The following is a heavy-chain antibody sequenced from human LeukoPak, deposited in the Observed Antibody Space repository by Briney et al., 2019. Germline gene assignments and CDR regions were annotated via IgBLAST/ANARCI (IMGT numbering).Heavy chain of an antibody. CDR2: ITGSGDYT. J-gene: IGHJ4*02. Sequence: GGSLRLSCAASGFSFGSHPMNWVRQAPGKGLEWVSGITGSGDYTYYIDSVQGRFTISRDNSKNMLFLQMKSLRAEDTAVYYCARDRGYFDYWGQGALVSVSS. V-gene: IGHV3-23*01. D-gene: IGHD3-10*01. CDR3: ARDRGYFDY. CDR1: GFSFGSHP.